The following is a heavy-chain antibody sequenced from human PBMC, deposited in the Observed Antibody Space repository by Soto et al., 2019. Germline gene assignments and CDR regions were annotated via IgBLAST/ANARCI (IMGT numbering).Heavy chain of an antibody. Sequence: QVQLLQSGAEVKKPGASVKVSCKVSGHTLTELSMHWVRQAPGRGLEWMGGFDPEDGETIFAQKFHGRVTMTEDTSTDSTYMELTSLRSEDTAVYYCAAGGTRWLHSPFDYWGQGTLVTISS. J-gene: IGHJ4*02. D-gene: IGHD1-1*01. CDR1: GHTLTELS. CDR2: FDPEDGET. V-gene: IGHV1-24*01. CDR3: AAGGTRWLHSPFDY.